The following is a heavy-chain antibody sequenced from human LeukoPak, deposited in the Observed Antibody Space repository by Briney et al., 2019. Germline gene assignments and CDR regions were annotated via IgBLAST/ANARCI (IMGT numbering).Heavy chain of an antibody. Sequence: GGSLRLSCAASGFIFSSYSMNWVRQAPGKGLEWVSSISSSTIYIYYADSVKGRFTISRDNAKNSLYLQMNSLRAEDTAVYYCARTRRSGSLEPFDYWGQGTLVTVSS. CDR2: ISSSTIYI. J-gene: IGHJ4*02. CDR1: GFIFSSYS. D-gene: IGHD1-26*01. V-gene: IGHV3-21*04. CDR3: ARTRRSGSLEPFDY.